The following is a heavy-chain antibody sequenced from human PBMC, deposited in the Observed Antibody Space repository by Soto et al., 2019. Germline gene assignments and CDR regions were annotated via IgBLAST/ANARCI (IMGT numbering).Heavy chain of an antibody. D-gene: IGHD6-19*01. Sequence: TLSLTCTVSGGSISSGDYYWSWIRQPPVKGLEWIGYIYYSGTTYYNPSLRTRLTISVDTSKNQFSLRLSSVTAADTAVYYCARDGRIAVAATDFWGQGXLVTVYS. CDR1: GGSISSGDYY. V-gene: IGHV4-30-4*01. J-gene: IGHJ4*02. CDR2: IYYSGTT. CDR3: ARDGRIAVAATDF.